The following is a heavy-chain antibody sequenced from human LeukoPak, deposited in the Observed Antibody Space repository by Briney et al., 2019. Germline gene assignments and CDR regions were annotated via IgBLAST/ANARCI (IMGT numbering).Heavy chain of an antibody. CDR1: GGSVSTFY. V-gene: IGHV4-4*07. CDR3: ARVCIEGSSCMDV. D-gene: IGHD2-2*01. J-gene: IGHJ6*03. Sequence: PSETLSLTCTVSGGSVSTFYWSWIRQPAGKGLEWIGRIDISGSTSYNPSLKSRVSMSADTSRKQFFLQLSSVTAADVGVYYCARVCIEGSSCMDVWGKGTTVTISS. CDR2: IDISGST.